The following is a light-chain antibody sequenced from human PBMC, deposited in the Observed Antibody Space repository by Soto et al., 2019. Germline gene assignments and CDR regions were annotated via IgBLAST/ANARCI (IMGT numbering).Light chain of an antibody. V-gene: IGKV3-20*01. CDR3: QQYGSSGT. Sequence: EIVMTQSPATLSVSPGERATLSCRASQSVTSNLACYQQKPGQAPRLLIYGASTRATGIPDRFSGSGSGTDFTLTISRLEPEDFAVYYCQQYGSSGTFGQGTKVGIK. J-gene: IGKJ1*01. CDR1: QSVTSN. CDR2: GAS.